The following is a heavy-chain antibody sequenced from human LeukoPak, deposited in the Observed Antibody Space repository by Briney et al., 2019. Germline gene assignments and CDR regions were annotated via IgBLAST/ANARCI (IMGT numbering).Heavy chain of an antibody. Sequence: ASVKVSCKASGYTFTAHHMHWVRQAPGQGLEWVGWINLSTGGTNYAQKFQGRVTMTRDASISTAYMELSRLTSDDTAVYYCAEDRGYCTSPTCPLGYWAQGTLVTVFS. J-gene: IGHJ4*02. D-gene: IGHD2-8*01. V-gene: IGHV1-2*02. CDR3: AEDRGYCTSPTCPLGY. CDR2: INLSTGGT. CDR1: GYTFTAHH.